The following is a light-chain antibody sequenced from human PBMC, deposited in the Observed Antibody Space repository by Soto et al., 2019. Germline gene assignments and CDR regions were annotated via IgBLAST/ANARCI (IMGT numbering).Light chain of an antibody. CDR3: HKYGGSPRT. V-gene: IGKV3-20*01. J-gene: IGKJ1*01. CDR1: QSVGSRY. CDR2: GTS. Sequence: EIVLTQSPGTLSLSPGERATLSCRASQSVGSRYLAWYQQKPGQAPRLLIYGTSTRATGIPDRFSGSGSGTEFTLTISRLEPEDFPVYCCHKYGGSPRTFGQGTKVEIK.